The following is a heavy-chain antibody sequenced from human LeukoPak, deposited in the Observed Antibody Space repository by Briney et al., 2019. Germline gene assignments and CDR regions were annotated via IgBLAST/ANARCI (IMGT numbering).Heavy chain of an antibody. CDR1: GYTFTSYD. Sequence: ASVKVSCKASGYTFTSYDINWVRQATGQGLEWMGWMNPNSGNTGYAQKFQGRVTMTRNTSISTAYMGLSSLRSEDTAVYYCARGGSYYAYTRYFDYWGQGTLVTVSS. J-gene: IGHJ4*02. CDR3: ARGGSYYAYTRYFDY. V-gene: IGHV1-8*01. CDR2: MNPNSGNT. D-gene: IGHD1-26*01.